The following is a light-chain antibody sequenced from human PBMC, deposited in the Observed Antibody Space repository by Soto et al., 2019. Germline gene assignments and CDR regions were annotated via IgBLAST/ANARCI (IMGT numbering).Light chain of an antibody. J-gene: IGKJ2*01. Sequence: EIVMTQSPATLSVSAGERVTLSCRASQSFDSNLAWYQQKPGQPPRLLIYDTSTRATGIPARFSGSGSGTEFTLTISSLQAEDFAVYYCQQYSYSPYTFGQGTKLEIK. CDR1: QSFDSN. CDR3: QQYSYSPYT. CDR2: DTS. V-gene: IGKV3-15*01.